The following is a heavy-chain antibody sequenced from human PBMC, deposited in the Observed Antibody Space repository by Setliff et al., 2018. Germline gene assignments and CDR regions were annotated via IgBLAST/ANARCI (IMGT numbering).Heavy chain of an antibody. V-gene: IGHV1-18*01. J-gene: IGHJ3*01. Sequence: ASVKVSCKAFGYTFTKYGIDWVRQAPGQGLEWLGWISPYNGNTDYVYNVRDRITMTTDTSTGTAYMELRSLTSDDSAVYYCARDAPKVVDTFDLWGQGTKVTVSS. D-gene: IGHD5-18*01. CDR2: ISPYNGNT. CDR3: ARDAPKVVDTFDL. CDR1: GYTFTKYG.